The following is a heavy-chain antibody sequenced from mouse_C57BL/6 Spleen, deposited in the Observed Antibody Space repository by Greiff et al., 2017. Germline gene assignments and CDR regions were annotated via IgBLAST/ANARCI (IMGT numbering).Heavy chain of an antibody. CDR1: GFSFNTYA. CDR3: VRRRGSSPYAMDY. D-gene: IGHD1-1*01. V-gene: IGHV10-1*01. CDR2: ISSKSNNYAT. Sequence: EVMLVESGGGLVQPKGSLKLSCAASGFSFNTYAMNWVRQAPGKGLEWVARISSKSNNYATYYADSVKYSFTISRDHSESMLYLQMNNMKTENTAVNDSVRRRGSSPYAMDYWGQGTSVTVSS. J-gene: IGHJ4*01.